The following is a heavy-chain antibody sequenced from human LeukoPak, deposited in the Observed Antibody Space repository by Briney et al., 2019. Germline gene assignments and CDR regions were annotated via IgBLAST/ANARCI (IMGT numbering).Heavy chain of an antibody. CDR3: ARGRSDSSGWTEFDY. J-gene: IGHJ4*02. D-gene: IGHD6-19*01. V-gene: IGHV1-8*03. Sequence: GASVKVSCKASGYTFTSNDINWVRQATGQGLEWMGWMNPNSGNTGYAQKFQGRVTITRNTSISTAYMELSSLRSEDTAVYYCARGRSDSSGWTEFDYWGQGTLVTISS. CDR2: MNPNSGNT. CDR1: GYTFTSND.